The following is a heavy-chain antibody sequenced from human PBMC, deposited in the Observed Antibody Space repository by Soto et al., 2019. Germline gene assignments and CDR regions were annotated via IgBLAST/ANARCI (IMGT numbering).Heavy chain of an antibody. V-gene: IGHV1-69*12. CDR3: ARNPYDILSGFPLRWFDP. Sequence: QVQLVQSGAEVKKPGSSVKVSCKASGGTFSSYAISWVRQAPGQGLEWMGGIIPIFGTANYAQKFQGRVTITADESTRTAYMELSSLRSEDTAVYYCARNPYDILSGFPLRWFDPWGQGTLVTVSS. CDR2: IIPIFGTA. J-gene: IGHJ5*02. D-gene: IGHD3-9*01. CDR1: GGTFSSYA.